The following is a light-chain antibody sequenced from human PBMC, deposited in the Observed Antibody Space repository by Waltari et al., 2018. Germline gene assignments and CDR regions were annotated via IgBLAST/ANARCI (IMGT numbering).Light chain of an antibody. Sequence: IVLTRSPDTLSLSPGQRATLSCRASQTINNNFLVWYQQKPGQAPRLIIHGASSRATGFPDRFSGSGSGTDFTLTINSLKPEDSAVYYCQQYDGSVLTFGGGTKVEI. CDR1: QTINNNF. CDR2: GAS. CDR3: QQYDGSVLT. V-gene: IGKV3-20*01. J-gene: IGKJ4*01.